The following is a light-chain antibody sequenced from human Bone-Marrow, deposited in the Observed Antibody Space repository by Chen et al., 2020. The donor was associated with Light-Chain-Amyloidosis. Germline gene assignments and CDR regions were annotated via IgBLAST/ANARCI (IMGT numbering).Light chain of an antibody. CDR2: EDD. V-gene: IGLV6-57*01. CDR3: QSYQGSSQGV. CDR1: SGIIATNY. Sequence: NFMLTQPHSVSEAPGKTVIISCTRSSGIIATNYVQWYQQHPGSSPTTVIYEDDQRPSGVQDRFSGSIERSSNSASLTISGLKTEDEADYYCQSYQGSSQGVFGGGTKLTVL. J-gene: IGLJ3*02.